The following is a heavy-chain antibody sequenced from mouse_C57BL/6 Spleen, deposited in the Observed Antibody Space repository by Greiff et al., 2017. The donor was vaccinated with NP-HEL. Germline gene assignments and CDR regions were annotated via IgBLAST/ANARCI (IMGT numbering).Heavy chain of an antibody. CDR2: INPYNGGT. Sequence: EVQLQQSGPVLVKPGASVKMSCKASGYTFTDYYMNWVKQSHGKSLEWIGVINPYNGGTSYNQKFKGKATLTVDKSSSTAYMELNSLTSEASAVYYCASDYGSSSWFAYWGQGTLVTVSA. V-gene: IGHV1-19*01. J-gene: IGHJ3*01. CDR1: GYTFTDYY. CDR3: ASDYGSSSWFAY. D-gene: IGHD1-1*01.